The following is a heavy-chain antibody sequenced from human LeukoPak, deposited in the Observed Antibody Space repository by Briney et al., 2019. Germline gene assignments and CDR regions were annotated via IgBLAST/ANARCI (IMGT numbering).Heavy chain of an antibody. V-gene: IGHV3-23*01. CDR1: GFTFSTFA. CDR3: ATCRQVLLPFES. J-gene: IGHJ4*02. D-gene: IGHD2-8*02. CDR2: IFPSGGEI. Sequence: GGSLRLSCAASGFTFSTFAMIWVRQPPGKGLEWVSSIFPSGGEIHYADSVRGRFTISRDNSKSTLSLQMSSLRAEDTAIYYCATCRQVLLPFESWGQGTLVTVSS.